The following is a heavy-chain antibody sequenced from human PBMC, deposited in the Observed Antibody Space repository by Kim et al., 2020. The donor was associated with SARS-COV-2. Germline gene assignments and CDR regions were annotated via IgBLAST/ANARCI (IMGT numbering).Heavy chain of an antibody. CDR1: GCTFSSYS. CDR3: ARGVTYYYGSGSSDYYYYGMEV. Sequence: SVKVSCKASGCTFSSYSIHWVRQAPGQGLEWMGMIIPILGIANYAQKFQGRVTITTDKSTSTAYMELSSLRSEDTAVYYCARGVTYYYGSGSSDYYYYGMEVWGQGTTVTVSS. CDR2: IIPILGIA. D-gene: IGHD3-10*01. V-gene: IGHV1-69*04. J-gene: IGHJ6*02.